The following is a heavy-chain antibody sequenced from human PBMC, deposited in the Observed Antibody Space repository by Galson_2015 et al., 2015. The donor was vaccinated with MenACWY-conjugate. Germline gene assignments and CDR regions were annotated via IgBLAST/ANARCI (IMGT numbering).Heavy chain of an antibody. J-gene: IGHJ6*02. Sequence: QSGAEVKKPGESLKLSCKASGYSFTTYWIAWVRQMPGKGLEWVALIDPINSNTRYSPSLQGQVTISADESISTAYLQWSSLKASDTATYYCARHPPGGREMDVWGRGTTVTVSS. D-gene: IGHD1-26*01. V-gene: IGHV5-51*01. CDR2: IDPINSNT. CDR3: ARHPPGGREMDV. CDR1: GYSFTTYW.